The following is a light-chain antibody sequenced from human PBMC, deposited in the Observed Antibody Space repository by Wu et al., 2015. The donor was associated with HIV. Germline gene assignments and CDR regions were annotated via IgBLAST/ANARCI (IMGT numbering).Light chain of an antibody. CDR3: QQYHSLPLT. CDR2: IAS. J-gene: IGKJ4*01. Sequence: EIVLTQSPGTLSLSLGERATLSCRASQSVSSYSLAWYQQKPGQAPRLLIYIASSRATGVPDRFSGSGSGTDFTLTINRQEPEDFAVYYCQQYHSLPLTFGGGTRVEIK. CDR1: QSVSSYS. V-gene: IGKV3-20*01.